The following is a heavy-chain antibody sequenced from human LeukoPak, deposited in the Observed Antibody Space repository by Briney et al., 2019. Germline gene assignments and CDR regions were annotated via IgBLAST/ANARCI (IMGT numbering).Heavy chain of an antibody. D-gene: IGHD3-22*01. CDR1: GLSFSSYA. V-gene: IGHV3-23*01. CDR2: ISDSGDTT. CDR3: AKSSTMIVVVISPDY. Sequence: GGSPRLSCVASGLSFSSYAMNWLRQAPGKRPEWVSVISDSGDTTHYADSVKGRFTISRDNSKNTLYLQMNSLRAEDTAVYYCAKSSTMIVVVISPDYWGQGTLVTVSS. J-gene: IGHJ4*02.